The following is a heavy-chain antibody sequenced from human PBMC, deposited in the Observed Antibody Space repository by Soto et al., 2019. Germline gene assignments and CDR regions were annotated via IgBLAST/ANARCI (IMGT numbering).Heavy chain of an antibody. CDR3: FFFFQAEDGIRDL. CDR2: MSHSGGT. J-gene: IGHJ2*01. Sequence: PPGQGLECIGEMSHSGGTHCTPSLKSRVTIAADTSKNQVSLKMSSVTAADTALYYCFFFFQAEDGIRDL. V-gene: IGHV4-34*01. D-gene: IGHD2-21*01.